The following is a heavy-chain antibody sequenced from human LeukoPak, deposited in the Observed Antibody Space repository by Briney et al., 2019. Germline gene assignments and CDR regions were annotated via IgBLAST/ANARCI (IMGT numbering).Heavy chain of an antibody. CDR2: ISSSSSYI. V-gene: IGHV3-21*01. CDR3: ASSYSSSTNWFDP. D-gene: IGHD6-13*01. CDR1: GFTFSSHW. J-gene: IGHJ5*02. Sequence: GGSLRLSCAASGFTFSSHWMSWVRQAPGKGLEWVSSISSSSSYIYYADSVKGRFTISRDNAKNSLYLQMNSLRAEDTAVYYCASSYSSSTNWFDPWGQGTLVTVSS.